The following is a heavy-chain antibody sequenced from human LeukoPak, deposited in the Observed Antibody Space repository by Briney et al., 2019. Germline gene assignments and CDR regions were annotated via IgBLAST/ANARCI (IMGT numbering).Heavy chain of an antibody. CDR2: IYYSGST. CDR1: GGSISSYY. J-gene: IGHJ6*03. D-gene: IGHD2-15*01. V-gene: IGHV4-59*01. Sequence: SETLSLTCTVSGGSISSYYWSWIRQPPGKGLEWIGYIYYSGSTNYNPSLKSRVTISVDTSKNQFSLKLSSVTAADTAVYYCARPTPPDYYMDVWGKGTTVTVPS. CDR3: ARPTPPDYYMDV.